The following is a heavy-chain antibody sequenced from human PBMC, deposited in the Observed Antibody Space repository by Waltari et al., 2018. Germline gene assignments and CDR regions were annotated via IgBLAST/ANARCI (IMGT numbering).Heavy chain of an antibody. CDR2: IYTSGSN. V-gene: IGHV4-61*02. J-gene: IGHJ3*02. CDR3: ARGGVRYFDWLPGDAFDI. Sequence: QVQLQESGPGLVKPSQTLSLTCTVSGGSISSGSYYWSWIRQPAGKGLEWIGRIYTSGSNNYNPSLKSRVTISVDTSKNQFSLKLSSVTAADTAVYYCARGGVRYFDWLPGDAFDIWGQGTMVTVSS. CDR1: GGSISSGSYY. D-gene: IGHD3-9*01.